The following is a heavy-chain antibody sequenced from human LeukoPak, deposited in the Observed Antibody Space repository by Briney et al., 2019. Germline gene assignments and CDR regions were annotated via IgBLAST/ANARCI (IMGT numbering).Heavy chain of an antibody. CDR1: GGSIGSYY. CDR3: ARHAQGYCSGGSCLADSYYYGMDV. Sequence: TSETLSLTCTVSGGSIGSYYWSWIRQPPGKGLEWIGYIYYSGSTNYNPSLKSRVTISVDTSKNQFSLKLSSVTAADTAVYYCARHAQGYCSGGSCLADSYYYGMDVWGQGTTVTVSS. J-gene: IGHJ6*02. V-gene: IGHV4-59*08. CDR2: IYYSGST. D-gene: IGHD2-15*01.